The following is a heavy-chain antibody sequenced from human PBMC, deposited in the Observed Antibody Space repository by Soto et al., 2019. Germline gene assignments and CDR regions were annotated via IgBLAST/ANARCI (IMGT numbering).Heavy chain of an antibody. Sequence: QVQLQESGPGLVKPSGTLSLTCAVSGGSISSSNWWSWVRQPPGKGLEWIGEIYHSGSTNYNPSLKSRVXXSXDTXKNQFSLKLTSVTAADTAVYYCARKEYDAYRRFDPWGQGTLVTVSS. V-gene: IGHV4-4*02. D-gene: IGHD3-3*01. J-gene: IGHJ5*02. CDR1: GGSISSSNW. CDR3: ARKEYDAYRRFDP. CDR2: IYHSGST.